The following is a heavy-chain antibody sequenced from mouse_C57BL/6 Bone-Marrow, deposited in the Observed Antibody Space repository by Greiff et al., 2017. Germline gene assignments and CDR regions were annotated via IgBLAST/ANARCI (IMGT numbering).Heavy chain of an antibody. Sequence: EVQLQQSGAELVRPGASVKLSCTASGFNIKDYYMHWVKQRPEQGLEWIGRIDPEDGDTEYAPKFQGKATMTADTSSNTAYLQLSSLTSEDTAVEYCTTWGWLQDYAMDYWGQGTSVTVSS. J-gene: IGHJ4*01. CDR2: IDPEDGDT. CDR3: TTWGWLQDYAMDY. D-gene: IGHD2-3*01. CDR1: GFNIKDYY. V-gene: IGHV14-1*01.